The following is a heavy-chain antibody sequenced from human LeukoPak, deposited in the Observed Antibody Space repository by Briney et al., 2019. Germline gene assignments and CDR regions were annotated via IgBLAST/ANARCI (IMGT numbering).Heavy chain of an antibody. V-gene: IGHV3-30*01. D-gene: IGHD6-13*01. Sequence: GGSLRLSCAASGFTFSSYAMHWVRQAPGKGLEWGAVISYDGSNKYYAESVKGRFTISRDNSKNTLYLQMNSLRAEDTAVYYCARGVAAAKRYYYYYMDVWGKGTTVTVSS. J-gene: IGHJ6*03. CDR1: GFTFSSYA. CDR3: ARGVAAAKRYYYYYMDV. CDR2: ISYDGSNK.